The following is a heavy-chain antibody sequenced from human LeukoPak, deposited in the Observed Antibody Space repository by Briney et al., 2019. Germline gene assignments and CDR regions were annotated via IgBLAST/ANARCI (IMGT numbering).Heavy chain of an antibody. CDR2: INPNSGGT. CDR1: GYTFTGYY. V-gene: IGHV1-2*02. Sequence: ASVKVSCKASGYTFTGYYMHWVRQAPGQGLEWMGWINPNSGGTNYAQKFQGRVTMTRDTSISTAYMELSRLRSDDTAVYYCARAGYCTNGVCYTDFDYWGQGTLVTVSS. J-gene: IGHJ4*02. D-gene: IGHD2-8*01. CDR3: ARAGYCTNGVCYTDFDY.